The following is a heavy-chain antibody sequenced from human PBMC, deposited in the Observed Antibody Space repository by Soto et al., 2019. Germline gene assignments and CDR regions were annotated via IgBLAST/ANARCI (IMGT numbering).Heavy chain of an antibody. D-gene: IGHD3-22*01. Sequence: GASVKVSCKASGYTFTSYGIHWVRQAPGQRLEWMGWINAANGDTKYSPKFQGRVTITRDTSASTAYMELSSLRSEDTAVYYCARTHYDASGYYQGALDYWGQGTLVTVSS. V-gene: IGHV1-3*01. CDR1: GYTFTSYG. J-gene: IGHJ4*02. CDR3: ARTHYDASGYYQGALDY. CDR2: INAANGDT.